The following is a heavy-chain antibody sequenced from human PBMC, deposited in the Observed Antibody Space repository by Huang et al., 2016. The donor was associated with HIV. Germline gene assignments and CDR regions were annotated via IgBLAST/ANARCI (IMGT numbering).Heavy chain of an antibody. CDR1: GGSISSYY. CDR2: IHYSGST. Sequence: QVQLQESGPGLVKPSETLSLTCTVSGGSISSYYWSWIRQPPGKRLEWIGYIHYSGSTNYNPSLKSRVTTSVDTSKNQFFLKLSSVTAADTAVYYCARGGPYSRDYYYYGMDVWGQGTTVTVSS. J-gene: IGHJ6*02. V-gene: IGHV4-59*01. CDR3: ARGGPYSRDYYYYGMDV. D-gene: IGHD6-13*01.